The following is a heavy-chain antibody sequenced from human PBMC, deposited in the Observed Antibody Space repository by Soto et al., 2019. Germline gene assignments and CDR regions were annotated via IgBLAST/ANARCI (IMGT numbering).Heavy chain of an antibody. D-gene: IGHD3-10*01. CDR2: ISGSGGST. CDR1: GFTFSSYA. Sequence: PGGSLRLSCAASGFTFSSYAMSWVRQAPGKGLEWVSAISGSGGSTYYADSVKGRFTISRDNSKNTLYLQMNSLRAEDTAVYYCAKVSDYGSGGYYNPLIYYYYGMDVWGQGTTVTVSS. V-gene: IGHV3-23*01. J-gene: IGHJ6*02. CDR3: AKVSDYGSGGYYNPLIYYYYGMDV.